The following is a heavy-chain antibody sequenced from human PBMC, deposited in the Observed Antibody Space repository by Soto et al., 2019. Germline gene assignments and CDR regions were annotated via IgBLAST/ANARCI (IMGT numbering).Heavy chain of an antibody. Sequence: SETLSLTCSVSDGSIKSGGYYWSWIRQHPERGLEWIGYIYYSVNNYYNPSLKSRVSISVDTSKNQFSLKLSSVTAADTAVYYCARTAGSAYIYFDSWGQVILVTVSS. V-gene: IGHV4-31*03. CDR1: DGSIKSGGYY. CDR3: ARTAGSAYIYFDS. D-gene: IGHD3-22*01. J-gene: IGHJ4*02. CDR2: IYYSVNN.